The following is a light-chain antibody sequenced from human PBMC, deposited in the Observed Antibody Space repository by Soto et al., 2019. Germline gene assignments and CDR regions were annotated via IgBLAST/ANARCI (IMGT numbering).Light chain of an antibody. V-gene: IGKV3-15*01. CDR1: QRVSGK. CDR3: QQYNQWRT. Sequence: MSQSPWTLSVSQEERDTLSCRASQRVSGKLAWYQQKPGQAPRLLIYDASTRATGIPARCSGSGSGTQFTLTITSLQSEDFAVYYCQQYNQWRTFGQGTKVDIK. CDR2: DAS. J-gene: IGKJ1*01.